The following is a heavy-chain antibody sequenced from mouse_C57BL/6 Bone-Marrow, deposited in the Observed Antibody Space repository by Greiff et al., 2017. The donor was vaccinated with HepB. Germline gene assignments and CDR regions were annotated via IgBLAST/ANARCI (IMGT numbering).Heavy chain of an antibody. CDR1: GFTFTDYY. CDR2: IRNKANSYTT. Sequence: EVMLVESGGGLVQPGGSLSLSCAASGFTFTDYYMSWVRQPPGKALEWLGFIRNKANSYTTEYSASVQGRFTISRDNSQSILYLKMNALRAEDSATYYCARYPLLGYFDVWGTGTTVTVSS. V-gene: IGHV7-3*01. J-gene: IGHJ1*03. CDR3: ARYPLLGYFDV. D-gene: IGHD2-1*01.